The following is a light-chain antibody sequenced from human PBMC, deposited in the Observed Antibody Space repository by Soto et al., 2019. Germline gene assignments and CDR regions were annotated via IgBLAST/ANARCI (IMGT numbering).Light chain of an antibody. CDR3: QHYNNWPPWT. CDR2: GAS. Sequence: EIVMTQSPATLSASPGERATLSCRASQSVSVNLAWYQQNPGQAPRLLIYGASTRATGIPARFSGSGSGTEFTLTISSLQSEDFAVYYCQHYNNWPPWTFDQGTKVEIK. V-gene: IGKV3-15*01. CDR1: QSVSVN. J-gene: IGKJ1*01.